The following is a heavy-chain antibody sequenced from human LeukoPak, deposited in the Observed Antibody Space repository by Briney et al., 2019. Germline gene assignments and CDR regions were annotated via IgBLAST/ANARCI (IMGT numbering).Heavy chain of an antibody. J-gene: IGHJ6*02. Sequence: SETLSLTCTVSGGSISSYYWSWIRQPPGKGLEWIGYIYYSGSTNYNPSLKSRVTISVDTSKNQFSLKLSSVTAADTAVYYCARHAPDILTGYSTWYYYYGMDVWGQGTTVTVSS. CDR1: GGSISSYY. V-gene: IGHV4-59*08. CDR2: IYYSGST. D-gene: IGHD3-9*01. CDR3: ARHAPDILTGYSTWYYYYGMDV.